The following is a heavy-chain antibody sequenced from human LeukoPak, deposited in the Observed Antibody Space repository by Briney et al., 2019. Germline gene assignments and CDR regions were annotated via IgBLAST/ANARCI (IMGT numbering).Heavy chain of an antibody. D-gene: IGHD3-3*01. CDR3: AKSGYYTVGEFDY. CDR1: GFTFDDYA. CDR2: ISWNSGSI. Sequence: PGRSLRLSCAASGFTFDDYAMHWVRQAPGKGLEWVSGISWNSGSIGYADSVKGRFTISRDNAKNSLYLQMNSLRAGDTALYYCAKSGYYTVGEFDYWGQGTLVTVSS. J-gene: IGHJ4*02. V-gene: IGHV3-9*01.